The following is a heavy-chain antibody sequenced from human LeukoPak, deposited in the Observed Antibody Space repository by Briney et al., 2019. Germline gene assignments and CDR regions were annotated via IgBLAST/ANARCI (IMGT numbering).Heavy chain of an antibody. CDR2: IIPIFGTA. CDR1: GYTFTSYA. V-gene: IGHV1-69*13. Sequence: GASVKVSCKASGYTFTSYAISWVRQAPGQGLEWMGGIIPIFGTANYAQKFQGRVTITADESTSTAYMELSSLRSEDTAVYYCARGDIVATERWFDYWGQGTLVTVSS. D-gene: IGHD5-12*01. CDR3: ARGDIVATERWFDY. J-gene: IGHJ4*02.